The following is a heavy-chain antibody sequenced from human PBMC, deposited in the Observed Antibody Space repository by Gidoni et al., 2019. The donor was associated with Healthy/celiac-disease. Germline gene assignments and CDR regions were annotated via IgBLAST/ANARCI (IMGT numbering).Heavy chain of an antibody. D-gene: IGHD5-12*01. Sequence: QVQLVESGGGVVQPGRSLRLPCAASGFTFSSYGMHWVRQAPGKGLEWVAVIWYDGSNEYYAESVKGRFTISRDNSKNTLSLQMNSLRAEDTAVYYCARGGEYSGLLGGYWGQGTLVTVSS. J-gene: IGHJ4*02. CDR3: ARGGEYSGLLGGY. CDR1: GFTFSSYG. V-gene: IGHV3-33*01. CDR2: IWYDGSNE.